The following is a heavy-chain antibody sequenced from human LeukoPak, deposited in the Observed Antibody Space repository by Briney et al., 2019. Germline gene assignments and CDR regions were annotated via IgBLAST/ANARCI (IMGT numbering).Heavy chain of an antibody. Sequence: GGSLRLSCAASGFTFSSYGMHWVRQAPGKGLEWVAFIRYDGSNKYYADSVKGRFTISRDNSKNPLYLQMNSLRAEDTAVYYCAKFLAAAGISPFDYWGQGTLVTVSS. J-gene: IGHJ4*02. CDR3: AKFLAAAGISPFDY. CDR1: GFTFSSYG. CDR2: IRYDGSNK. V-gene: IGHV3-30*02. D-gene: IGHD6-13*01.